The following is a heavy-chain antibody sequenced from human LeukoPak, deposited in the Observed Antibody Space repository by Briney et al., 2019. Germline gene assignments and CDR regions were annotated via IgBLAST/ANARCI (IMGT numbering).Heavy chain of an antibody. V-gene: IGHV4-59*08. CDR1: GGSISSYY. CDR2: IYYSGST. Sequence: SETLSLTCTVSGGSISSYYWSWIRQPPGKGLEWIGYIYYSGSTNYNPSLKSRVIISVDTSKNQFSLKLSSVTAADTAVYYCARGGYSYGYDAFDIWGQGTMVTVSS. D-gene: IGHD5-18*01. J-gene: IGHJ3*02. CDR3: ARGGYSYGYDAFDI.